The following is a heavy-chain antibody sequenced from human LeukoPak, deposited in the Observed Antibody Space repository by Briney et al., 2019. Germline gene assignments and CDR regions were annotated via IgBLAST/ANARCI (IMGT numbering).Heavy chain of an antibody. Sequence: SETLSLTCTVSGGSISSGDYYWSWIRQPPGKGLEWIGYIYYSGSTYYNPSLKSRVTISVDTSKNQFSLKLSSVTAADTAVYYCAREVTMIRGPTTLYFWYFDVWGRGTLVTVSS. CDR3: AREVTMIRGPTTLYFWYFDV. D-gene: IGHD3-10*01. CDR1: GGSISSGDYY. V-gene: IGHV4-30-4*01. J-gene: IGHJ2*01. CDR2: IYYSGST.